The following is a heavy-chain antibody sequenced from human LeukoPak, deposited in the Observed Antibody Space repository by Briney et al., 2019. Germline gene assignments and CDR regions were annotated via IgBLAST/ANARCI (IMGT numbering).Heavy chain of an antibody. D-gene: IGHD3-22*01. J-gene: IGHJ6*03. CDR3: ARGKIDDSSGYYQLDYYYYMDV. V-gene: IGHV1-69*05. CDR1: GGTFSSYA. Sequence: GSSVKVSCKASGGTFSSYAINWVRQAPGQGLEWMGGIIPIFGTANYAQKFQGRVTITTDESTSTAYMELSSLRSEDTAVYYCARGKIDDSSGYYQLDYYYYMDVWGKGTTVTVSS. CDR2: IIPIFGTA.